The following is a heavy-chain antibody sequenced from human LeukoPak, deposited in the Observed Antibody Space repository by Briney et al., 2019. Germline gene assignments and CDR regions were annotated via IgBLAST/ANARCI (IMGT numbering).Heavy chain of an antibody. Sequence: GGSLRLSCSASGFVFTIYTMYWVRQAPGRGPEYVSTISGSGNGFSIYYADSVKGRFTISRDDSKSILYLQMNGLRSEDTAVYYCVKDFGRIRGTPDSWGQGTLVTVSS. CDR3: VKDFGRIRGTPDS. V-gene: IGHV3-64D*06. D-gene: IGHD1-26*01. J-gene: IGHJ4*02. CDR2: ISGSGNGFSI. CDR1: GFVFTIYT.